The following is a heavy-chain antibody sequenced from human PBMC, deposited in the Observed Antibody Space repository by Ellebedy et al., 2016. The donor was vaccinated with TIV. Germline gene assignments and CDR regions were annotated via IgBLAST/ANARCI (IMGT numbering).Heavy chain of an antibody. Sequence: GESLKISCAASGFTFSSYGMHWVRQAPGKGLEWVAVIWYDGSNKYYADSVKGRFTISKDNSKNTLYLQMNSLRAEDTAVYYCARYGSGSSDAFDIWGQGTMVTVSS. J-gene: IGHJ3*02. CDR1: GFTFSSYG. V-gene: IGHV3-33*01. CDR2: IWYDGSNK. D-gene: IGHD3-10*01. CDR3: ARYGSGSSDAFDI.